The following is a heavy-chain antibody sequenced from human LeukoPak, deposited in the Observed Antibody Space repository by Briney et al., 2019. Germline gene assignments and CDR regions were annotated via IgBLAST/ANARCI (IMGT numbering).Heavy chain of an antibody. CDR1: GGSTTNSY. CDR3: ARIFDRDV. V-gene: IGHV4-4*07. D-gene: IGHD3-9*01. CDR2: IHATGST. Sequence: SETLSLTCTVSGGSTTNSYWSWIRHSAGTGMEWIGRIHATGSTNYNPSLTSRVSMSLDMHTNQFSRTLSAVTVADTATYYCARIFDRDVWGQGTLVTVSP. J-gene: IGHJ3*01.